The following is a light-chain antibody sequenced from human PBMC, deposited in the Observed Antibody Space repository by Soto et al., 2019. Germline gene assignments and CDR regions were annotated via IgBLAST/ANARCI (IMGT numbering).Light chain of an antibody. V-gene: IGKV1-39*01. Sequence: DIQMTQAPSSLSASVGDRVTITCRASQTTSHYLTWYQEKPGKAPKLLIYAASSLQSGVPSRFSGSGSGTDFTLTISSLQPEDFATYYCHQSYITQWTFGQGTKGEIK. CDR1: QTTSHY. CDR2: AAS. CDR3: HQSYITQWT. J-gene: IGKJ1*01.